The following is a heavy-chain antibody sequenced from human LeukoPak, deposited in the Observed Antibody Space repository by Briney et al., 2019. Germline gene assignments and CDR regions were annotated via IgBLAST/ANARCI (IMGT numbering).Heavy chain of an antibody. V-gene: IGHV3-7*01. Sequence: GGSLRLSCAASGFTFSSYWMSSGRQAPGKGLEWVSNIKQDGSEKYYVDSVKCRFTISRDNAKNSLYLQMNSLRAEDTAVYSCARDSSGWYYYFDYWGQGTLVTVSS. D-gene: IGHD6-19*01. J-gene: IGHJ4*02. CDR1: GFTFSSYW. CDR2: IKQDGSEK. CDR3: ARDSSGWYYYFDY.